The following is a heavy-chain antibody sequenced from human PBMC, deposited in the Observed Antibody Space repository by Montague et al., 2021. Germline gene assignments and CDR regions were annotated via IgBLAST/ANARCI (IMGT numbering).Heavy chain of an antibody. CDR1: SGSISSFS. J-gene: IGHJ4*02. D-gene: IGHD6-19*01. V-gene: IGHV2-5*01. Sequence: TLSLTCIVSSGSISSFSWAWIRQAPGKALEWLALIYWNDDTRYSPSLKSRLTITKDTSKNQVFLTMTTADPVDTATYYCARHNSGWYSDFDYWSQGTLVTVSS. CDR3: ARHNSGWYSDFDY. CDR2: IYWNDDT.